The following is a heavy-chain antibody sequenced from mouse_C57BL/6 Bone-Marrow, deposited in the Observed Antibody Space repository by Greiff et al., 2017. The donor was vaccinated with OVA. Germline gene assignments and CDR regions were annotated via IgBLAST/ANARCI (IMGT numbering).Heavy chain of an antibody. CDR2: IYPGDGDT. D-gene: IGHD2-3*01. Sequence: SGPELVKPGASVKISCKASGYAFSSSWMNWVKQRPGKGLEWIGRIYPGDGDTNYNGKFKGKATLTADKSSSTAYMQLSSLTSEDSAVYFCARDDYIDYWGQGTTLTVSS. CDR1: GYAFSSSW. J-gene: IGHJ2*01. V-gene: IGHV1-82*01. CDR3: ARDDYIDY.